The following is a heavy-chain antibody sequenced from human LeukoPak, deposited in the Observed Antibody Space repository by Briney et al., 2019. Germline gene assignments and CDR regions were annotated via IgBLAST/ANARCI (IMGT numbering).Heavy chain of an antibody. V-gene: IGHV3-23*01. CDR1: GFTFSTYS. Sequence: PGGSLRLSCAASGFTFSTYSMTWVRQGPGKGLEWVSCIYPNGGSTFYADSVKGRFTISRDNSKNTLYLQMSSLRTEDTAIYYCTKDVVPDSGWDLDYWGQGTLVTVSS. J-gene: IGHJ4*02. CDR2: IYPNGGST. CDR3: TKDVVPDSGWDLDY. D-gene: IGHD6-19*01.